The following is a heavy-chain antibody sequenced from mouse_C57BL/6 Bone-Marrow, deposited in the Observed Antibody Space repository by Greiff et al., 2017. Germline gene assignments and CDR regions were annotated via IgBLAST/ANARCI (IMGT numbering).Heavy chain of an antibody. CDR3: EGWSSVGYCDY. CDR1: GYSFTDYN. Sequence: EVQLQQSGPELVKPGASVKISCKASGYSFTDYNMNWVKQSNGKSLEWIGVINPNYGTTSYNQKFKGKATFTVDQSSSTAYMQLNSLTSEESAVYYCEGWSSVGYCDYWGQGTTLTVSS. V-gene: IGHV1-39*01. D-gene: IGHD2-3*01. J-gene: IGHJ2*01. CDR2: INPNYGTT.